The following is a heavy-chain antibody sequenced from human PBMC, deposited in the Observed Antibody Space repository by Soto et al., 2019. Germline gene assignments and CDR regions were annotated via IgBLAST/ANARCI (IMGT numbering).Heavy chain of an antibody. CDR1: GGTFSSYA. CDR2: IIPIFGTA. D-gene: IGHD6-13*01. Sequence: QVQLVQSGAEVKKPGSSVKVSCKASGGTFSSYAISWVPQAPGQGLEWMGGIIPIFGTANYAQKFQGRVTITADESTSTAYMELSGLRSDDTAVYYCARVSIAAAQPFDYWGQGTLVTVSS. CDR3: ARVSIAAAQPFDY. V-gene: IGHV1-69*01. J-gene: IGHJ4*02.